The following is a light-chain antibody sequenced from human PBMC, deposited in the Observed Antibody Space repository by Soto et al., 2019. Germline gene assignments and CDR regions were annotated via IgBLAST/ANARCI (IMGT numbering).Light chain of an antibody. Sequence: DIQVTQSQSSLSASVGDRVTITCRASQTVANYLNWYQQKPGKVPKLLISVVSTLQSGVPSRFSGSGYGTEFTLTISSLQPEDFATYYCQQTYDTPITFAQGTRLEI. CDR2: VVS. CDR1: QTVANY. V-gene: IGKV1-39*01. J-gene: IGKJ5*01. CDR3: QQTYDTPIT.